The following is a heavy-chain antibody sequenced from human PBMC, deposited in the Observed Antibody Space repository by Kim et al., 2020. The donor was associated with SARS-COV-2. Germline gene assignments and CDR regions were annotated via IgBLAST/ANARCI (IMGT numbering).Heavy chain of an antibody. V-gene: IGHV3-30*18. D-gene: IGHD1-26*01. Sequence: GGSLRLSCAASGFTFSSYGMHWVRQAPGKGLEWVAVISYDGSNKYYADSVKGRFTISRDNSKNTLYLQMNSLRAEDTAVYYCAKDPWEYYYGMDVWGQGTTLTVSS. CDR2: ISYDGSNK. J-gene: IGHJ6*02. CDR1: GFTFSSYG. CDR3: AKDPWEYYYGMDV.